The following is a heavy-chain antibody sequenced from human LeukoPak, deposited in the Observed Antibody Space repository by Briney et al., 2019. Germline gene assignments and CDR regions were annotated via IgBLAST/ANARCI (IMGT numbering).Heavy chain of an antibody. CDR1: GVTLSSYA. CDR2: ISGSGGST. Sequence: GGSLRLSCAASGVTLSSYAMSWVRQAPGKGLEWVSAISGSGGSTYYADSVKGRFTISRDNSKNTLYLQMNSLRAEDTAVYYCAKDLRDSGWFYFDYWGQGTLVTVSS. CDR3: AKDLRDSGWFYFDY. V-gene: IGHV3-23*01. D-gene: IGHD6-19*01. J-gene: IGHJ4*02.